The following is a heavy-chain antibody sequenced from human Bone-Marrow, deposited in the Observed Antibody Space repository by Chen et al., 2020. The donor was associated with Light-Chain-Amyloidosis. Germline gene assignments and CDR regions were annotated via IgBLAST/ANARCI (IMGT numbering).Heavy chain of an antibody. Sequence: EEQLLESGGDLVQPGGSLRLSCVASGFTFSSYSMAWVRQAPGKGLEWLSDVIASGGSTFYADSVKGRFTISRDNSKNTLYLQMNSLRADDTALYYCARSSGWWAYNFWGQGTLVTVSS. CDR1: GFTFSSYS. CDR2: VIASGGST. D-gene: IGHD6-19*01. J-gene: IGHJ4*02. V-gene: IGHV3-23*01. CDR3: ARSSGWWAYNF.